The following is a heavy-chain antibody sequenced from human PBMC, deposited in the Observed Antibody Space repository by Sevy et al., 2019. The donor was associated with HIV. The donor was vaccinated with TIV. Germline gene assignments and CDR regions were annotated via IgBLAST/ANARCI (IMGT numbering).Heavy chain of an antibody. CDR1: GFTVSSNY. Sequence: GGSLRLSCAASGFTVSSNYMSWVRQAPGKGLEWVSVIYSGGSTYYADSVKGRFTISRDNSKNTRYLQMNSLRAEDTAVYYCAREDDHYDILTGYLGGGAFDIWGQGTMVTVSS. CDR2: IYSGGST. V-gene: IGHV3-53*01. J-gene: IGHJ3*02. CDR3: AREDDHYDILTGYLGGGAFDI. D-gene: IGHD3-9*01.